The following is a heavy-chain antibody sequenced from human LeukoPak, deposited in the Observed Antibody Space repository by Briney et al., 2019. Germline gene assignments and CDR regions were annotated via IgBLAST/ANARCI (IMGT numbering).Heavy chain of an antibody. V-gene: IGHV3-48*04. CDR1: GFTFSSYS. J-gene: IGHJ4*02. D-gene: IGHD3-22*01. CDR2: ISSSSSTI. Sequence: GGSLRLSCAASGFTFSSYSMNWVRQAPGKGLEWVSYISSSSSTIYYADSVKGRFTISRDNAKNSLYLQMNSLRAEDTAVYYCARDSKYDSSGYYYVFDYWGQGTLVTVSS. CDR3: ARDSKYDSSGYYYVFDY.